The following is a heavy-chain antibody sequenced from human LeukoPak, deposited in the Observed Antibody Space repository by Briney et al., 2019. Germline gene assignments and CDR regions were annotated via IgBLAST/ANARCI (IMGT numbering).Heavy chain of an antibody. CDR3: ARDPSGWDHFDY. Sequence: ASVKVSCKASGYTFTSYYMHWVRQAPGQELEWMGIINPSGGSTSYAQKFQGRVTMTRDMSTSTVYMELSSLRSEDTAVYYCARDPSGWDHFDYWGQGTLVTVSS. CDR2: INPSGGST. V-gene: IGHV1-46*01. D-gene: IGHD6-19*01. J-gene: IGHJ4*02. CDR1: GYTFTSYY.